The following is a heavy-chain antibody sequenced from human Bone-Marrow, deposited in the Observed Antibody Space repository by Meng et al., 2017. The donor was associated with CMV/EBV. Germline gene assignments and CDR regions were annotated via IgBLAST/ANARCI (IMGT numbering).Heavy chain of an antibody. V-gene: IGHV3-30*02. CDR2: IRYDGSNK. D-gene: IGHD3-10*01. J-gene: IGHJ4*02. CDR3: AKDLVGRGVNRDY. CDR1: GFTFSSYG. Sequence: GESLKISCAASGFTFSSYGMHWVRQAPGKGLEWVAFIRYDGSNKYYADSVKGRFTISRDNSKNTLYLQMNSLRAEDTAVYYCAKDLVGRGVNRDYWGQGTLVTVSS.